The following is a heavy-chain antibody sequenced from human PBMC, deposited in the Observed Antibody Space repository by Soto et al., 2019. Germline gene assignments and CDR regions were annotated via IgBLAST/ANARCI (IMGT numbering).Heavy chain of an antibody. CDR1: GYTFTSYY. CDR2: INPSGGST. Sequence: ASVKVSCKASGYTFTSYYMHWVRQAPGQGLEWMGIINPSGGSTSYAQKFQGRVTMTRDTSTSTVYMELSSLRSEDTAVYYCAREKFRPAAGDYDAFDIWGQGTMVTVSS. D-gene: IGHD6-13*01. J-gene: IGHJ3*02. V-gene: IGHV1-46*03. CDR3: AREKFRPAAGDYDAFDI.